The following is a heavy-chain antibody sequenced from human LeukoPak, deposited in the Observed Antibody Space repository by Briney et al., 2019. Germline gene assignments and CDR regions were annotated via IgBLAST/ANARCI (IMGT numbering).Heavy chain of an antibody. V-gene: IGHV3-23*01. CDR1: GFTFSSYW. J-gene: IGHJ4*02. CDR3: VEGGAPSYYDGSGDAYFDY. Sequence: PGGSLRLSCAASGFTFSSYWMSWVRQAPGKGLEWVSVISGSGGRTSYADSVKGRFTVSRDNSKNTLYLQMNSLRAEDTAVYFCVEGGAPSYYDGSGDAYFDYWGQGTLVTVSS. CDR2: ISGSGGRT. D-gene: IGHD3-22*01.